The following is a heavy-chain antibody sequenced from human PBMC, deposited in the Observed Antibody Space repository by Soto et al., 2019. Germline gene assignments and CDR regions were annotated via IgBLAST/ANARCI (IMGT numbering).Heavy chain of an antibody. D-gene: IGHD5-18*01. V-gene: IGHV4-39*01. J-gene: IGHJ5*02. CDR2: MFHSGST. CDR1: GGSISSSSNY. CDR3: ASSVNTPTDNWFDP. Sequence: PETLSLTCTVSGGSISSSSNYWGWIRQPPGKGLEWIASMFHSGSTYYNPSLKSRVTISVDTSKNQFSLKVSSVTAADTAVYYCASSVNTPTDNWFDPWGQGTLVTVSS.